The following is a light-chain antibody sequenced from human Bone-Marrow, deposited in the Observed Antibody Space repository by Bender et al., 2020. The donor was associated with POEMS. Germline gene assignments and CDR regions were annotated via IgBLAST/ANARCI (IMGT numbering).Light chain of an antibody. CDR3: QVWDSSDDPGV. J-gene: IGLJ1*01. CDR2: DDS. CDR1: NIGSKS. V-gene: IGLV3-21*02. Sequence: SYVLTQPPSVSVAPGQTATITCGGNNIGSKSVHWYQQKPGLAPVLVVYDDSDRPSGIPERFSGSKSGNTATLTISRVEAGGEADYYCQVWDSSDDPGVFGTGTKVTVL.